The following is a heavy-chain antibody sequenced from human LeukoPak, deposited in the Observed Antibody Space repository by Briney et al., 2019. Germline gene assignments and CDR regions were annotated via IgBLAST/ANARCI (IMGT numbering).Heavy chain of an antibody. D-gene: IGHD1-26*01. V-gene: IGHV1-69*06. CDR1: GYTFTSYG. CDR2: IIPIFGTA. J-gene: IGHJ3*02. CDR3: ARAPGIVGTTDAFDI. Sequence: SVKVSCKASGYTFTSYGISWVRQAPGQGLEWMGGIIPIFGTANYAQKFRGRVTITADKSTRTAYMELSSLRSEDTAVYYCARAPGIVGTTDAFDIWGQGTMVTVSS.